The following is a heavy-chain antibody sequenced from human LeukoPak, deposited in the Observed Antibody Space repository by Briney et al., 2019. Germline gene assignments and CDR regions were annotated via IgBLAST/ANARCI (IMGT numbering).Heavy chain of an antibody. CDR3: ARANALYCSSTSCLFDY. Sequence: VASVKVSCKASGYTFTDYYIHWVRQAPGQGLEWMAWINPNSGGTYYAQNFHDRITLTRHTSISTAYMELSRLRSDDTAIYYCARANALYCSSTSCLFDYWGQGTLVTVSS. CDR1: GYTFTDYY. D-gene: IGHD2-2*01. J-gene: IGHJ4*02. V-gene: IGHV1-2*02. CDR2: INPNSGGT.